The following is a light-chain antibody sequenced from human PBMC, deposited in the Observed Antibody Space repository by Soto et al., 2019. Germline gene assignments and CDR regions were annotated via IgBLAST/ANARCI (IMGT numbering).Light chain of an antibody. CDR3: CSYVGSSFLM. V-gene: IGLV2-23*02. CDR2: EVN. Sequence: QSALTQPASVSGSPGQSITISCTGTSSDVGLYNLVSWYQHLPGKAPKLIIYEVNERPSGISDRFSGSKSGNTASLTISGLQDGDEADYYCCSYVGSSFLMFGGGTRLPAL. J-gene: IGLJ7*02. CDR1: SSDVGLYNL.